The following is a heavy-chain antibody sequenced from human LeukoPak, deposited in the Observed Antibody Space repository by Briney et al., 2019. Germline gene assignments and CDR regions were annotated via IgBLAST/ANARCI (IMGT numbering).Heavy chain of an antibody. CDR3: ARHSFSSHLDY. Sequence: SETLSLTCTVSGGSISSYYWSWIRQPPGKGLEWIGYIHYSGNTNYDPSLKSRVTISVDTSKNQFSLKLSSVTAADTAVYYCARHSFSSHLDYWGQGTLVTVSS. CDR1: GGSISSYY. D-gene: IGHD3-3*02. V-gene: IGHV4-59*08. J-gene: IGHJ4*02. CDR2: IHYSGNT.